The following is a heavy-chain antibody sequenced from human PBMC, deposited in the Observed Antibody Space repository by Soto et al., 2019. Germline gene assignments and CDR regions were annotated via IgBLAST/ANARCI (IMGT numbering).Heavy chain of an antibody. CDR1: GFTFSSAW. J-gene: IGHJ6*02. CDR3: ARTYSSGWYVGYYYYGMDV. Sequence: GGSLRLSCAASGFTFSSAWMHWVRQAPGKGLVWVSHIKSDGSGTSYADSVKGRFTISRDNAKNSLYPQMNSLRAEDTAVYYCARTYSSGWYVGYYYYGMDVWGQGTTVTVSS. CDR2: IKSDGSGT. V-gene: IGHV3-74*01. D-gene: IGHD6-19*01.